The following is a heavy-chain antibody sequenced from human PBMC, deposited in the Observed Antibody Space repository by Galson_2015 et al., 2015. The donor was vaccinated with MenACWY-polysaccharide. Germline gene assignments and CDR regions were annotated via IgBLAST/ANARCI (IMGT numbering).Heavy chain of an antibody. CDR3: AREPGWTIESRPFDW. Sequence: SETLSLTCTVSGGSITRSSYYWGWIRQPQGKGLEWIGSIHYSGSSTHNPSLKSRATISVDTSKNQFSLRLSSVTAADTAVYYCAREPGWTIESRPFDWWGQGTLVTVSS. CDR2: IHYSGSS. V-gene: IGHV4-39*07. J-gene: IGHJ4*02. CDR1: GGSITRSSYY. D-gene: IGHD1-14*01.